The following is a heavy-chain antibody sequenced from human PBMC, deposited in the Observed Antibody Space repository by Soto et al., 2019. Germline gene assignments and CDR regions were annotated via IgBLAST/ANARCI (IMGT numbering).Heavy chain of an antibody. CDR1: GFTFSDYY. V-gene: IGHV3-11*05. CDR3: YRVWYSSAWPLDY. D-gene: IGHD6-19*01. Sequence: EGSLRLSCAASGFTFSDYYMSWIRQAPGKGLEWVSYISSSSTYTNYADSVKGRFTISRDNAKNSLYLQMNSLRAEDTALYYCYRVWYSSAWPLDYWCQGTQVSVS. J-gene: IGHJ4*02. CDR2: ISSSSTYT.